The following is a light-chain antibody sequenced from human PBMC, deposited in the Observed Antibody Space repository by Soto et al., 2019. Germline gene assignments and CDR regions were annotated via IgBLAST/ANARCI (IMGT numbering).Light chain of an antibody. Sequence: DTPMSPSPSTLSPSVGDTVTVTFPASQSVSGWLAWYQQKPGEAPKLLIYDASAFPRGVPSRFSGSGSGTEFTLTISSLQPDDFATYYCQHYNSYSEAFGQGTKVDIK. J-gene: IGKJ1*01. V-gene: IGKV1-5*01. CDR3: QHYNSYSEA. CDR1: QSVSGW. CDR2: DAS.